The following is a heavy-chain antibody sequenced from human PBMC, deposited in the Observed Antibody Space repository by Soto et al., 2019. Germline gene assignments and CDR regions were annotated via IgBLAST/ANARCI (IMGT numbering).Heavy chain of an antibody. Sequence: QAHLVESGGGVVQPGRSLRLSCAASGFTFTSYGMHWVRQAPGTRLEWVAVISYDGGLQHYADSVKGRFTISRDNSKNRVLLQMNSLSAEDTAVYYCVSGRGYGHASVPYSWGQGTLVSVSS. J-gene: IGHJ4*02. CDR1: GFTFTSYG. CDR3: VSGRGYGHASVPYS. D-gene: IGHD5-18*01. V-gene: IGHV3-30*13. CDR2: ISYDGGLQ.